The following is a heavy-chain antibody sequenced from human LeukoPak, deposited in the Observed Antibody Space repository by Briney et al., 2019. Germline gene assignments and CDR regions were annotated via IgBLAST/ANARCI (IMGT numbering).Heavy chain of an antibody. V-gene: IGHV1-69*05. J-gene: IGHJ4*02. Sequence: SVKVSCKASGGTFSSYAISWVRQAPGQGLEWMGGIIPIFGTANYAQKFQGRVTITTDESTSTAYMELSSLRSEDTAVYYCARDPYDYVWGSYRGFDYWGQGTLVTVSS. CDR1: GGTFSSYA. CDR2: IIPIFGTA. D-gene: IGHD3-16*02. CDR3: ARDPYDYVWGSYRGFDY.